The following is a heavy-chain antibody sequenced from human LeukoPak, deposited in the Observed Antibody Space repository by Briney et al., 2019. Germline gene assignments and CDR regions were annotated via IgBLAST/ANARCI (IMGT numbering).Heavy chain of an antibody. CDR2: ISGSGSTI. V-gene: IGHV3-48*04. CDR3: ASLVTDS. Sequence: GGSLSLSCAASGFTFSSFPMSWLRQAPGKGPVWVSYISGSGSTIYYADSVKGRFTISRDNANNSLYLQMDSLRAEDTAVYYCASLVTDSWGQGTLVTVSS. CDR1: GFTFSSFP. D-gene: IGHD1-26*01. J-gene: IGHJ4*02.